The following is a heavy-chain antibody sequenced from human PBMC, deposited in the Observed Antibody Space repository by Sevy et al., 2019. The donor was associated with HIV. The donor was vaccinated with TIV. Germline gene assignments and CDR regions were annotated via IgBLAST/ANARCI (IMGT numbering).Heavy chain of an antibody. V-gene: IGHV3-74*01. J-gene: IGHJ4*02. CDR3: AGAKSGSLDY. CDR1: GFTFSNYW. CDR2: IIGDGSST. D-gene: IGHD1-26*01. Sequence: GGSLRLSCAASGFTFSNYWMHWVRQAPGKGLVWVSRIIGDGSSTTYGDSVKGRFTISRDNAKNILYLQMNSLRVEDTAVYCCAGAKSGSLDYWGQGSLVTVSS.